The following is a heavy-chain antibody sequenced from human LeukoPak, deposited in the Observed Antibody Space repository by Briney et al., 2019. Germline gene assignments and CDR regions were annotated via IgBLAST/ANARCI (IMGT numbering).Heavy chain of an antibody. CDR1: GYTFTSYY. CDR2: INPSGGST. D-gene: IGHD2-2*01. CDR3: ARYAVPAAMGVWFDY. J-gene: IGHJ4*02. V-gene: IGHV1-46*01. Sequence: ASAKVSCKASGYTFTSYYMHWVRQAPGQGLEWMGIINPSGGSTSYAQKFQGRVTMTRDMSTSTVYMELSSLRSEDTAVYYCARYAVPAAMGVWFDYWGQGTLVTVSS.